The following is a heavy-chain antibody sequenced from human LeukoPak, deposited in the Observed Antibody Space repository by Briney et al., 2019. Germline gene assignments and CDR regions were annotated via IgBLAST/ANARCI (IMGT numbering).Heavy chain of an antibody. V-gene: IGHV3-23*01. D-gene: IGHD3-9*01. CDR2: ISGSGGSP. J-gene: IGHJ6*02. CDR1: GFTFSSYA. Sequence: GGSLRLSCAASGFTFSSYAMSWVRQAPGKGLEWVSAISGSGGSPYYADSVKGRFTISRDNSKNTLYLQMNSLRAEDTAVYYCAKSIPELRYFDWLPERYGMDVWGQGTTVTVSS. CDR3: AKSIPELRYFDWLPERYGMDV.